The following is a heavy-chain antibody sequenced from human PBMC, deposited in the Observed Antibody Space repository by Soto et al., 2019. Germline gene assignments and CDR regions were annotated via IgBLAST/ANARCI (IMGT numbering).Heavy chain of an antibody. D-gene: IGHD3-22*01. Sequence: PGGSLRLSCAASGFTFSSYAMHWVRQAPGKGLEWVAVISYDGSNKYYADSVKGRFTISRDNSKNTLYLQMNSLRAEDTAVYYCARDPAPKYYDSSGYYPYYFDYWGQGTLVTVSS. V-gene: IGHV3-30-3*01. CDR3: ARDPAPKYYDSSGYYPYYFDY. J-gene: IGHJ4*02. CDR2: ISYDGSNK. CDR1: GFTFSSYA.